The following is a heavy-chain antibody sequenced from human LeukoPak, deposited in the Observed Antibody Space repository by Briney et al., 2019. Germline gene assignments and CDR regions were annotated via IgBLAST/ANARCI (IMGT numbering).Heavy chain of an antibody. D-gene: IGHD2-2*01. V-gene: IGHV4-34*01. CDR3: ARMPHYYGMDV. CDR1: GGFISSYY. Sequence: PSETLSLTCTVSGGFISSYYWSWIRQPPGKGLEWIGEINHSGSTNYNPSLKSRVTISVDTSKNQFSLKLSSVTAADTAVYYCARMPHYYGMDVWGQGTTVTVSS. CDR2: INHSGST. J-gene: IGHJ6*02.